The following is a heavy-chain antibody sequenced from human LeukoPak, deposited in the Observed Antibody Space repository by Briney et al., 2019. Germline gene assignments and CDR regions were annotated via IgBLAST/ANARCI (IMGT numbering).Heavy chain of an antibody. D-gene: IGHD3-16*01. CDR3: SRGTDLYKGGNY. V-gene: IGHV4-34*01. J-gene: IGHJ4*02. CDR2: LHPHGTT. CDR1: GGSLSGYY. Sequence: PSETLSLTCGVYGGSLSGYYLNWIRQSPGKGLEWIGELHPHGTTFYSPSPESRVTISLDTSKNQFSLNLLSVTAADTAVYFCSRGTDLYKGGNYWGQGTLVTVSS.